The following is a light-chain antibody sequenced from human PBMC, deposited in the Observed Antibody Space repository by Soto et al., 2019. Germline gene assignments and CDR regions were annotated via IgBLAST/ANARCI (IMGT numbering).Light chain of an antibody. Sequence: EIVLTQSPSTLSLSAGERATLSCGASQSVSSYLAWYQQKPGQAPRLLIYDASNRATGIPARFSGSGSGTDFTLTISSLEPEDFEVYYCQQRSSWPPTFGQGTRREIK. CDR1: QSVSSY. CDR3: QQRSSWPPT. J-gene: IGKJ5*01. CDR2: DAS. V-gene: IGKV3-11*01.